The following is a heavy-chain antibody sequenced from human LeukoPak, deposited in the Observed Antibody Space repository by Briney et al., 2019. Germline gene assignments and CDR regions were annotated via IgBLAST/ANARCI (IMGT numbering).Heavy chain of an antibody. V-gene: IGHV4-59*01. Sequence: SETLSLTCTVSGGSISSYYWSWIRQPPGKGLEWIGYIYYSGSTNFNPSLKSRVTISVDTSKNQFSLKLSSVTAADTAVYYCARSNPWTGYYYFDYWGQGTLVTVSS. D-gene: IGHD3/OR15-3a*01. CDR3: ARSNPWTGYYYFDY. J-gene: IGHJ4*02. CDR2: IYYSGST. CDR1: GGSISSYY.